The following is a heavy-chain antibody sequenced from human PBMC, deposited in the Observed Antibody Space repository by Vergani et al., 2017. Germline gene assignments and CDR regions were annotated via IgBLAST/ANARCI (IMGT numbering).Heavy chain of an antibody. Sequence: VEAGGGLVQPGGSLRLSCTASGFTFQAFAFHWVRQVSGRGLEWVSGIDRNYGVKNGNSFEGRFSISRDNAKKAVFLQMNNLRHEDTALYFCVKDNDYDADCPFDLWGRGTLVTVSS. CDR1: GFTFQAFA. CDR3: VKDNDYDADCPFDL. D-gene: IGHD3-16*01. V-gene: IGHV3-9*01. CDR2: IDRNYGVK. J-gene: IGHJ2*01.